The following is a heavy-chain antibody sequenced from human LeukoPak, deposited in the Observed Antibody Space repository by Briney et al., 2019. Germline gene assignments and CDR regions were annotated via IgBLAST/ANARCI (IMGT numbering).Heavy chain of an antibody. CDR3: ARGNSYYDFWSGYYM. J-gene: IGHJ4*02. D-gene: IGHD3-3*01. V-gene: IGHV3-30-3*01. CDR2: ISYDGSNK. Sequence: GGSLRLSCAASGFTFSSYAMHWVRQAPGKGLEWVAVISYDGSNKYYADSVKGRFTISRDNSKNTLYLQMNSLRAEDTAVYYCARGNSYYDFWSGYYMWGQGTLVTVSS. CDR1: GFTFSSYA.